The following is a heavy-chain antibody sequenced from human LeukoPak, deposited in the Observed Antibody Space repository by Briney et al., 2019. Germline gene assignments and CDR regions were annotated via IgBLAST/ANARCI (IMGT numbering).Heavy chain of an antibody. V-gene: IGHV4-59*08. CDR2: IYYTGST. J-gene: IGHJ4*02. CDR3: ARHYIQPPHYFDY. CDR1: GGSISSYY. Sequence: ETVSLICTVSGGSISSYYWSWIRQPPGKGLEWIGFIYYTGSTHYNPSLKSRVTVSVDTSKNQFSLKLSAVTAADTAVYYCARHYIQPPHYFDYWGQGTMVTVSS. D-gene: IGHD2-2*01.